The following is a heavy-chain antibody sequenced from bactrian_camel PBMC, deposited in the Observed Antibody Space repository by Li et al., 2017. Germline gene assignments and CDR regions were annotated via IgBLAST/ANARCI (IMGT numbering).Heavy chain of an antibody. CDR2: LDTVDRSA. D-gene: IGHD6*01. V-gene: IGHV3S40*01. CDR1: GFTLSNYY. CDR3: AASIGRHETDWYKADRFAN. J-gene: IGHJ4*01. Sequence: VQLVESGGGLVQPGGSLRLSCAASGFTLSNYYLSWVRQAPGKERERVARLDTVDRSAYYADSVKGRFTASHDNAENTVHLQMNNLKPEDTAMYYCAASIGRHETDWYKADRFANWGQGTQVTVS.